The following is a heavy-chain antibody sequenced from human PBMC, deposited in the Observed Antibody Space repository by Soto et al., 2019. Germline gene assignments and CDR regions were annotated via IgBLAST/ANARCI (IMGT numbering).Heavy chain of an antibody. Sequence: QVHLEQWGAGLLNPSETLSLTCAVYGGSLSGYYWSWVRQSPGKGLEWIGEINHSGTANYNPSLKTRVTISADTSKHQFSLRLTSGTAADSAVYYCASYHFLDLWTGSRHYMDVWGRGTPVTVSS. CDR1: GGSLSGYY. CDR3: ASYHFLDLWTGSRHYMDV. J-gene: IGHJ6*03. V-gene: IGHV4-34*01. D-gene: IGHD3-9*01. CDR2: INHSGTA.